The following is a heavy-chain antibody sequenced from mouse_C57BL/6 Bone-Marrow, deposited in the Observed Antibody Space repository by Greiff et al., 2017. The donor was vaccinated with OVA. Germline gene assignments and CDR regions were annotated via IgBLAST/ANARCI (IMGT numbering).Heavy chain of an antibody. CDR3: TRGYSNYYAIDY. V-gene: IGHV1-15*01. CDR1: GYTFTDYE. CDR2: IDPENGGT. D-gene: IGHD2-5*01. J-gene: IGHJ4*01. Sequence: QVQLQQSGAELVRPGASVTLSCKASGYTFTDYEMHWVKQTPVHGLEWIGAIDPENGGTAYNQKFKGKAILTADKSSSTAYMELRSLTSEDSAVYYCTRGYSNYYAIDYWGQGTSVTVSS.